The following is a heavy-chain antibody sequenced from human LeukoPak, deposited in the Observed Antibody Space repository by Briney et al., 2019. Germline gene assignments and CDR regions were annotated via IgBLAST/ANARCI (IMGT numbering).Heavy chain of an antibody. Sequence: GSSVKVSCKASGGTFSSYAISWVRQAPGQGLEWMGGIIPIFGTANYAQKFQGRVTITTDESTSTAYMELSSLRSEDTAVYYCARDRPDSSGWPYWYFDLWGRGTLVTVSS. V-gene: IGHV1-69*05. CDR1: GGTFSSYA. D-gene: IGHD6-19*01. CDR3: ARDRPDSSGWPYWYFDL. CDR2: IIPIFGTA. J-gene: IGHJ2*01.